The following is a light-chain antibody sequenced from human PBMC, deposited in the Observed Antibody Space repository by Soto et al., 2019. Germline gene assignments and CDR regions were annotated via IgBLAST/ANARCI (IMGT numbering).Light chain of an antibody. CDR2: SYN. Sequence: QSVLTQPPSASGTPGQRVIISCSGSSSNIGSNTVNWYQQIPGTAPKLLIYSYNQRPSGVPDRFSGSKSDTSASLAISGLQSEDEAEYYCAAWDDILKGVLFGGGTKVTVL. J-gene: IGLJ2*01. CDR3: AAWDDILKGVL. CDR1: SSNIGSNT. V-gene: IGLV1-44*01.